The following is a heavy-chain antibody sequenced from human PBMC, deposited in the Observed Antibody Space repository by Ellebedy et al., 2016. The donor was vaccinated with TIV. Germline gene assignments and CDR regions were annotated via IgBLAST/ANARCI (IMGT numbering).Heavy chain of an antibody. Sequence: SETLSLTCTVSGGSVSVHYWSWIRQPPGKGLEWIANIHNSGSTNYNPSLRNRVTISVDTSKNQFSLKLTSVTSADTAVYYCATNAGSAPTDALDIWGQGTMVTVSS. D-gene: IGHD1-1*01. V-gene: IGHV4-59*02. CDR1: GGSVSVHY. CDR2: IHNSGST. J-gene: IGHJ3*02. CDR3: ATNAGSAPTDALDI.